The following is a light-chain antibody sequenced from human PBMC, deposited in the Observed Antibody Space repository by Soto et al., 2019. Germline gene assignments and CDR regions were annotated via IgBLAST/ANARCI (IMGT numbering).Light chain of an antibody. CDR1: SGDVGGYYY. CDR2: EVS. V-gene: IGLV2-14*01. CDR3: SSYTAGGTI. Sequence: QSALTQPAPVSGPPGQSITISCTGTSGDVGGYYYVSWYQQLPGKAPKLMISEVSNRPSGVSNRFSGSKSGNTASLTISGLQAEDEADYYCSSYTAGGTIFGTGTKVTVL. J-gene: IGLJ1*01.